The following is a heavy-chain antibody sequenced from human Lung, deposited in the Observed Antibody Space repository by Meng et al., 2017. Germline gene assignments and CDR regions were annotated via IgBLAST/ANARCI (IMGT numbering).Heavy chain of an antibody. J-gene: IGHJ4*02. V-gene: IGHV1-2*06. Sequence: VPLVQSGAEVKRPGASVKVSCKPSGYTFPDYWLHWVRRAPGQGLEWMGRINPKSGDTHYAQRFQGRVTMTGDTSIRTAYMELSGLRSDDTAMYYCARDEDISAAGKLFGDYWGQGTLVTVSS. CDR2: INPKSGDT. CDR3: ARDEDISAAGKLFGDY. CDR1: GYTFPDYW. D-gene: IGHD6-13*01.